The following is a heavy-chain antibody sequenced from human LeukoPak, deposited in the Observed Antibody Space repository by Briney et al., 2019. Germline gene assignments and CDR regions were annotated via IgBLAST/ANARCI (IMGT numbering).Heavy chain of an antibody. CDR1: GYSFTNYW. V-gene: IGHV5-51*01. D-gene: IGHD6-19*01. Sequence: GESLKISCKGSGYSFTNYWIGWVRQMPGKGLEWMGIIYPGDSVTRYSASFQGQVTISADKSVSTAYLQWSSPKASDTAMYYCARLDRVAVAGTGRYYYYGMDVWGQGTTVTVSS. CDR2: IYPGDSVT. CDR3: ARLDRVAVAGTGRYYYYGMDV. J-gene: IGHJ6*02.